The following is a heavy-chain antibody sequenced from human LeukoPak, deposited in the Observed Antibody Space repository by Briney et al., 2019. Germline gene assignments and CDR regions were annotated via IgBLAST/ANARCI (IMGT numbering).Heavy chain of an antibody. CDR2: IKQDGSEK. D-gene: IGHD4-23*01. Sequence: GGSLRLSCAASGFTFSSYWMSWVRQAPGKGLEWVANIKQDGSEKYYVDSVKGRFTISRDNAKNSLYLQMNGLRAEDTAVYYCARGDALKLDDAFDIWGQGTMVTVSS. CDR3: ARGDALKLDDAFDI. CDR1: GFTFSSYW. J-gene: IGHJ3*02. V-gene: IGHV3-7*01.